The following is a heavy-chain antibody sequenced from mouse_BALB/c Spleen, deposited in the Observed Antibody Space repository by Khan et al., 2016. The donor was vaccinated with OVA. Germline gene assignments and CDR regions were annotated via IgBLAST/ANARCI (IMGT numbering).Heavy chain of an antibody. D-gene: IGHD1-1*01. J-gene: IGHJ1*01. Sequence: EVELVESGGGLVQPGGSLRLSCATSGFTFTDYYITWVRQPPGKALEWLGFIRNKANGYSTEYIASVKGRFTVSRDNSQSILYLQMNTLRAEDSATYYWARETVVDIDWYLDVWGAGTTVTVSS. CDR3: ARETVVDIDWYLDV. CDR1: GFTFTDYY. CDR2: IRNKANGYST. V-gene: IGHV7-3*02.